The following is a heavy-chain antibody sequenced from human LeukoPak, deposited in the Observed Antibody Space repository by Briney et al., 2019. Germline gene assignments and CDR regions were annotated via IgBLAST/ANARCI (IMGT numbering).Heavy chain of an antibody. CDR3: ARDHSSGWYGDY. CDR1: GYTFTSYD. Sequence: ASVKVSCKASGYTFTSYDINWVRQATGQGLEWMGWMNPNSGNTGYAQKFQGRVTMTRNTSISTAYMELSSLRSEDTAVYYCARDHSSGWYGDYWGQGTLVTVSS. D-gene: IGHD6-19*01. V-gene: IGHV1-8*01. CDR2: MNPNSGNT. J-gene: IGHJ4*02.